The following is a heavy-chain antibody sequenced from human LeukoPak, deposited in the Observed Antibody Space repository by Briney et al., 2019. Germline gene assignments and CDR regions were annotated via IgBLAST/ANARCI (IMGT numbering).Heavy chain of an antibody. J-gene: IGHJ4*02. CDR3: AKVREYSSSRWYYFDY. V-gene: IGHV3-23*01. CDR2: VSGDDYT. D-gene: IGHD6-6*01. Sequence: GGSLRLSCAASGFTFSGCALSWVRQAPGKGLEWVSSVSGDDYTYYADSVKGRFTISRDNSKNTLYLQMNSLRAEDTAVYYCAKVREYSSSRWYYFDYWGQGTLVTVSS. CDR1: GFTFSGCA.